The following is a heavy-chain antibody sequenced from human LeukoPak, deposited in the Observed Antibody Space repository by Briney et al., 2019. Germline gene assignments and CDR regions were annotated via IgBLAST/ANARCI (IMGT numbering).Heavy chain of an antibody. Sequence: PGGSLRLACAAAGFTFSGSAMHWVRQASGKGLEWVGRIRSKDNSYATAYAASVKGRFTISRDDSKNTAYLQMNSLKTEDTAVYYCTRLDCSSTSCSDYWGQGTLVTVSS. CDR3: TRLDCSSTSCSDY. D-gene: IGHD2-2*01. V-gene: IGHV3-73*01. CDR2: IRSKDNSYAT. J-gene: IGHJ4*02. CDR1: GFTFSGSA.